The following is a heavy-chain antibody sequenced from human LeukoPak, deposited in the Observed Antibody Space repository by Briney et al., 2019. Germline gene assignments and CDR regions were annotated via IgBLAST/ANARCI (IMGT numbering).Heavy chain of an antibody. CDR1: GVSISSYY. J-gene: IGHJ4*02. V-gene: IGHV4-59*01. Sequence: SETLSLTCTVSGVSISSYYWSWIRQPLRKGLEWIGYIYYSGSPKYNTSLKSRVTISVDTSKNQFSLKLTSVAAADTAVYYCASGGALWFGELLGYWGQGTLVSVSS. D-gene: IGHD3-10*01. CDR2: IYYSGSP. CDR3: ASGGALWFGELLGY.